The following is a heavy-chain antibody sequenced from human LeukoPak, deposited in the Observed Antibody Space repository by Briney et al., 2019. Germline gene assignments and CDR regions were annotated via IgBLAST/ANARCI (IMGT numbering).Heavy chain of an antibody. CDR2: ISSSGSTI. V-gene: IGHV3-11*04. D-gene: IGHD3-22*01. Sequence: PGGSLRLSCAASGFTFSDYYMSWIRQAPGKGLEWVSYISSSGSTIYYADSVKGRFTISRDNAKNSLYLQMNSLRAEDTAVYYCARDEYYYDNSTGFDYWGQGTLVTVSS. CDR3: ARDEYYYDNSTGFDY. CDR1: GFTFSDYY. J-gene: IGHJ4*02.